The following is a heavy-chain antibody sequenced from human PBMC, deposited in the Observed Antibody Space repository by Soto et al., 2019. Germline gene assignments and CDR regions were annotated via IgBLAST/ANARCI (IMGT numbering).Heavy chain of an antibody. Sequence: QVQLVQSGAEVKKPGASVKVSCKASGYTFTSYYMHWVRQAPGQGLEWMGIINPSGGSTSYAQKFQGRVTMTRDTSTSTVYMELSSLRSEDTAVYYCARELGMGEPYYYSYGMDVWGQGTTVTVSS. D-gene: IGHD3-16*01. CDR2: INPSGGST. J-gene: IGHJ6*02. V-gene: IGHV1-46*01. CDR1: GYTFTSYY. CDR3: ARELGMGEPYYYSYGMDV.